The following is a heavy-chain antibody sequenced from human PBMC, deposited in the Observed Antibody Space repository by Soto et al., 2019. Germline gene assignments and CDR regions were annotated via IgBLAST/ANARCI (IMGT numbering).Heavy chain of an antibody. Sequence: ASVKVSCKASGYTFTSYYMHWVRQAPGQGLEWMGIINPSGGSTGYAQKFQGRVTMTRDTSTSAVYMELSSLRSEDTAVYYCARDRYYDILTGYSGFDYWGQGTLVTVSS. D-gene: IGHD3-9*01. V-gene: IGHV1-46*01. J-gene: IGHJ4*02. CDR1: GYTFTSYY. CDR3: ARDRYYDILTGYSGFDY. CDR2: INPSGGST.